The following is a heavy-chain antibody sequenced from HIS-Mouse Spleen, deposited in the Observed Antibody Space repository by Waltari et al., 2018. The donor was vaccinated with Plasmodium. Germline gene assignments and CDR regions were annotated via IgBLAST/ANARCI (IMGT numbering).Heavy chain of an antibody. CDR3: ASSWYWYFDL. J-gene: IGHJ2*01. CDR1: GFPFGSYW. Sequence: EVQLVESGGGLVQPGGSMGPSCAASGFPFGSYWMSWVRQAPGKGLEWVANIKQDGSEKYYVDSVKGRFTISRDNAKNSLYLQMNSLRAEDTAVYYCASSWYWYFDLWGRGTLVTVSS. D-gene: IGHD6-13*01. CDR2: IKQDGSEK. V-gene: IGHV3-7*01.